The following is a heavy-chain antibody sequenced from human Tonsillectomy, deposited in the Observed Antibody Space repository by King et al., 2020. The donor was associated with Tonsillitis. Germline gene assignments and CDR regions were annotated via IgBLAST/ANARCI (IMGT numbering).Heavy chain of an antibody. Sequence: VQLVESGGGLIQPGGSLRLSFAASGFTFSSYAMNWVRQAPGKGLEWVSGISGSGGSTYYADSVKGRFAISRDNSKNTLYLQMNSLRAEDTAVYYCAKDRDFWSPHGMDVWGQGTTVTVSS. CDR3: AKDRDFWSPHGMDV. V-gene: IGHV3-23*04. D-gene: IGHD3-3*01. J-gene: IGHJ6*02. CDR1: GFTFSSYA. CDR2: ISGSGGST.